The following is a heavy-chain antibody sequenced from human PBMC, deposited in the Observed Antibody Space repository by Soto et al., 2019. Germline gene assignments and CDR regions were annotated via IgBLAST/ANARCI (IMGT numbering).Heavy chain of an antibody. CDR1: GDSVSSNSAA. J-gene: IGHJ5*02. CDR3: ARGYCTNGVCYRDNTYNWFDP. V-gene: IGHV6-1*01. CDR2: TYYRSKWYN. D-gene: IGHD2-8*01. Sequence: SQTLSLTCAISGDSVSSNSAAWNWIRQSPSRGLEWLGRTYYRSKWYNDYAVSVKSRITINPDTSKNQFSLQLNSVTPEDTAVYYCARGYCTNGVCYRDNTYNWFDPWGQGTLVTVSS.